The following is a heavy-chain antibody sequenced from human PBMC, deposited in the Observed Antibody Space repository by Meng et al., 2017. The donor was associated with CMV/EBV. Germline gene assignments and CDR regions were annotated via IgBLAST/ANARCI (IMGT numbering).Heavy chain of an antibody. CDR2: INHSGST. J-gene: IGHJ6*02. Sequence: SETLSLTCAVYGGSFSGYYWSWIRQPPGKGLEWIGEINHSGSTNYNPSLKSRVTISVDTSKNQFSLKLSSVTAADTAVYYCAKDSGYDSSLYYYYYYGMDVWGQGTTVTVSS. D-gene: IGHD5-12*01. V-gene: IGHV4-34*01. CDR1: GGSFSGYY. CDR3: AKDSGYDSSLYYYYYYGMDV.